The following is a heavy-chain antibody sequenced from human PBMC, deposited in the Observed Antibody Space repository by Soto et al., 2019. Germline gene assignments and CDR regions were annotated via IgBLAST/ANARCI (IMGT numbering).Heavy chain of an antibody. V-gene: IGHV4-31*03. Sequence: PSVTLSLTCSVSGGSISSGGYYWSWIRQHPGKGLEWIGYIYYSGSTYYNPSLKSRVTISVDTSKNQFSLKLSSVTAADTAVYYCARDGQYYDFWSGQPIPGMDVWGQGTTVTVSS. J-gene: IGHJ6*02. CDR2: IYYSGST. CDR3: ARDGQYYDFWSGQPIPGMDV. D-gene: IGHD3-3*01. CDR1: GGSISSGGYY.